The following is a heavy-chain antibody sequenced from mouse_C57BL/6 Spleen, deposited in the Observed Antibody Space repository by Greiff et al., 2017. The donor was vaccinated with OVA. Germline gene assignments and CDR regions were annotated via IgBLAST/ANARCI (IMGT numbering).Heavy chain of an antibody. CDR2: ITPSNGGT. D-gene: IGHD1-1*01. Sequence: QVQLQQPGTELVKPGASVKLSCKASGYTFTSYWMHWVKQRPGHGLEWIGNITPSNGGTNYNEKFKSKATLTVDKSSSTAYMQLSSLTSEDAAVYYCARFYYYGSSRYFDVWGTGTTVTVSS. V-gene: IGHV1-53*01. J-gene: IGHJ1*03. CDR3: ARFYYYGSSRYFDV. CDR1: GYTFTSYW.